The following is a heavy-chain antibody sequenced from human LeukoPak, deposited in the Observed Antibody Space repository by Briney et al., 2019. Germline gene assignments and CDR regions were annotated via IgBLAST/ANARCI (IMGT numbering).Heavy chain of an antibody. D-gene: IGHD6-6*01. CDR3: ARVSQSALDY. CDR2: IYYSGST. J-gene: IGHJ4*02. Sequence: SETLSLTCTVSGGSISSSSYYWGWIRQPPGKGLEWIGSIYYSGSTYYNPSLKSRVTISVDTSKNQFSLRLSSVTAADTAVYYCARVSQSALDYWGQGTLVTVSS. V-gene: IGHV4-39*07. CDR1: GGSISSSSYY.